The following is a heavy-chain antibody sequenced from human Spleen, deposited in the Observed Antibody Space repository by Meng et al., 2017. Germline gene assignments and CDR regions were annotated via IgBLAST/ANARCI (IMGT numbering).Heavy chain of an antibody. CDR1: GGTISGYY. D-gene: IGHD6-13*01. V-gene: IGHV4-34*01. J-gene: IGHJ6*02. CDR2: INDSGST. CDR3: VRDRGSIAAWYYYYYGMDV. Sequence: SETLSLTCAVYGGTISGYYWSWIRQPPGKGLEWIGEINDSGSTNYSPSLKSRLSLSVDTSKTQFSLRLSSVTAADTAVYYCVRDRGSIAAWYYYYYGMDVWGQGTTVTVSS.